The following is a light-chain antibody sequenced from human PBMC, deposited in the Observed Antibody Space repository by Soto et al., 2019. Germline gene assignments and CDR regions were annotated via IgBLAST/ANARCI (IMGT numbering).Light chain of an antibody. J-gene: IGKJ5*01. CDR2: DAS. CDR1: QSVDIY. Sequence: EIVLTQSPATLSLSPGERATLSCRASQSVDIYLAWYQQKPGQAPRLLIYDASNRATGIPARFSGSGSETDFTLTISRLEPEDFAVYYCQQRRSWPITFGQGTRLEIK. CDR3: QQRRSWPIT. V-gene: IGKV3-11*01.